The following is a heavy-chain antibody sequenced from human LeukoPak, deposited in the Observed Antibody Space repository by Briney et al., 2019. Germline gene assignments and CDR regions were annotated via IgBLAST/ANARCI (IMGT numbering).Heavy chain of an antibody. J-gene: IGHJ3*02. CDR1: GFTFSNYA. D-gene: IGHD2-8*01. V-gene: IGHV3-23*01. CDR2: MGGGDNDR. Sequence: GGSLRLSCVASGFTFSNYAMSWVRQTPGKGLQWVSVMGGGDNDRYYTDSVKGRFIVSRDNSKNTLFLQMNSLRPEDTAIYYCAKDSWSHNGIYDLFDIWGQGTMVTVS. CDR3: AKDSWSHNGIYDLFDI.